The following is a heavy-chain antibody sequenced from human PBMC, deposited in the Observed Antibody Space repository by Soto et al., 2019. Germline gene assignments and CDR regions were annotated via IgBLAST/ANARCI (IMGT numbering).Heavy chain of an antibody. D-gene: IGHD4-17*01. CDR3: ARGFYGDPPALDY. Sequence: EVQLVESGGGLVQPGGSLRLSCAASGFTFSSYYMHWVRQAPGKGLVWFSRIKTDGSFSSYADSVKGRFTISRDNARNTLFLQMNSLSDDDTAVYYCARGFYGDPPALDYWGQGTLVSVSS. J-gene: IGHJ4*02. CDR2: IKTDGSFS. CDR1: GFTFSSYY. V-gene: IGHV3-74*01.